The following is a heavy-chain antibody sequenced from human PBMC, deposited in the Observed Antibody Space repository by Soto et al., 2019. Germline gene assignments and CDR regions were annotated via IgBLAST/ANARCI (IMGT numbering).Heavy chain of an antibody. D-gene: IGHD6-19*01. V-gene: IGHV3-33*01. Sequence: QVQLVESGGGVVQPGRSLRLSCAASGFTFSSYGMHWVRQAPGKGLEWVAVIWYDGSNKYYADSVKGRFTISRDNSKNTLYLQMNSLRAEDTAVYYYARDVYSSGWYTGYFDLWGRGTLVTVSS. J-gene: IGHJ2*01. CDR1: GFTFSSYG. CDR3: ARDVYSSGWYTGYFDL. CDR2: IWYDGSNK.